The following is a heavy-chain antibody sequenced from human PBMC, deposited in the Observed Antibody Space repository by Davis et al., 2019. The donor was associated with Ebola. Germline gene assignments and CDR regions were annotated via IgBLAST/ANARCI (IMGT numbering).Heavy chain of an antibody. CDR2: INPSGGST. V-gene: IGHV1-46*03. CDR3: ARVAYYYGSGDAFDI. CDR1: GCTFSSYA. J-gene: IGHJ3*02. Sequence: ASVKVSCKASGCTFSSYAISWVRQAPGQGLEWMGIINPSGGSTSYAQKFQGRVTMTRDTSTSTVYMELSSLRSEDTAVYYCARVAYYYGSGDAFDIWGQGTMVTVSS. D-gene: IGHD3-10*01.